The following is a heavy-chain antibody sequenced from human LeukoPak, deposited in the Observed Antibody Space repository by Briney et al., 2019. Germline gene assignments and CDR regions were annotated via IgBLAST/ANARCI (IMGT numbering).Heavy chain of an antibody. CDR1: GFTFSSYA. D-gene: IGHD6-13*01. V-gene: IGHV3-23*01. CDR2: ISGSGGST. CDR3: AKVRSSSWYETIDY. J-gene: IGHJ4*02. Sequence: GGSLRLSCAASGFTFSSYAMSWVRQAPGKGLEWVSAISGSGGSTYYADSVKGRFTTSRDNSKNTLYLQMNSLRAEDTAVYYCAKVRSSSWYETIDYWGQGTLVTVSS.